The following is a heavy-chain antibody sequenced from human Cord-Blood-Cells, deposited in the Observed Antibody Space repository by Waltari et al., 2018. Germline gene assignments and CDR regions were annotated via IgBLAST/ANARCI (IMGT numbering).Heavy chain of an antibody. CDR2: ISYDGSNK. CDR1: GFPFSSYA. V-gene: IGHV3-30*04. D-gene: IGHD6-13*01. CDR3: ARAAAAGFDY. Sequence: QVQLVESGGGVVQPGRSLRLSCAASGFPFSSYAMHWVRQAPGKGLEWVAVISYDGSNKYYADSVKGRFTISRDNSKNTLYLQMNSLRAEDTAVYYCARAAAAGFDYWGQGTLVTVSS. J-gene: IGHJ4*02.